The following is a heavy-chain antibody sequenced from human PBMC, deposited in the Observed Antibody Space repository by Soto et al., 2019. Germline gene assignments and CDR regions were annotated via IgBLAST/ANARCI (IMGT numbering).Heavy chain of an antibody. Sequence: SQTLSLTCAISGDSVSSNSAAWNWIRQSPSRGLEWLGRTYYRSKWYNDYAVSVKSRITINPDTSKNQFSLQLNSVTPEDTAVYYCARDGGIAAAGNYYSYGMDFWGQGITVTLSS. V-gene: IGHV6-1*01. D-gene: IGHD6-13*01. CDR3: ARDGGIAAAGNYYSYGMDF. J-gene: IGHJ6*02. CDR1: GDSVSSNSAA. CDR2: TYYRSKWYN.